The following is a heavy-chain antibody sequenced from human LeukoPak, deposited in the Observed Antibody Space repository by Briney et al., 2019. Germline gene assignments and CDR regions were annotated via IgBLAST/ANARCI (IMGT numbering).Heavy chain of an antibody. Sequence: ASVKVSCTASGYTFIHHYMHWVRQAPGQGLEWMGWISAYNGNTNYAQKLQGRVTMTTDTSTSTAYMELRSLRSDDTAVYYCARGSGYDYDYWGQGTLVTVSS. CDR3: ARGSGYDYDY. V-gene: IGHV1-18*04. J-gene: IGHJ4*02. D-gene: IGHD5-12*01. CDR2: ISAYNGNT. CDR1: GYTFIHHY.